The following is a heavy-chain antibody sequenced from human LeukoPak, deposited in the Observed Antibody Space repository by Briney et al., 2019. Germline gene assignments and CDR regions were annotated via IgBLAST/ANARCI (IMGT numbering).Heavy chain of an antibody. CDR3: ARDLWFGEFDLFDY. CDR2: ISSSSYI. Sequence: GGSLRLSCAASGFTFSSYSMNWVRQAPGKGLEWVSSISSSSYIYYADSVKGRFTISRDNAKNSLYLQMNSLRAEDTAVYYCARDLWFGEFDLFDYWGQGTLVTVSS. CDR1: GFTFSSYS. D-gene: IGHD3-10*01. J-gene: IGHJ4*02. V-gene: IGHV3-21*01.